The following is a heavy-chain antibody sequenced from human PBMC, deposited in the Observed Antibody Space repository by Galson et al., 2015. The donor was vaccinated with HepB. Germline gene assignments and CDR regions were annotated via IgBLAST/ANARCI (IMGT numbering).Heavy chain of an antibody. CDR2: IYKNGST. V-gene: IGHV3-66*03. CDR3: ARDQGDDYVNYYYYHGMDV. D-gene: IGHD4-17*01. J-gene: IGHJ6*02. CDR1: GFTVSGNH. Sequence: SLRLSCAASGFTVSGNHMSWVRQAPGKGLEWVSLIYKNGSTYYADSVKGRFTISRDNSKNTLYLQMNSLRAEDTAVYYCARDQGDDYVNYYYYHGMDVWGQGTTVTVSS.